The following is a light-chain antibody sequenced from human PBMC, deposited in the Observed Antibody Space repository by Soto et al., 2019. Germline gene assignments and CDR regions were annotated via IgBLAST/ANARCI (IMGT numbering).Light chain of an antibody. V-gene: IGLV2-8*01. CDR3: SSYAGRNNLEV. CDR2: EVS. J-gene: IGLJ1*01. Sequence: QSVLTQPPSASGSPGQSVTISCTGTSSDVGGYNYVSWYQQHPGKAPKLMIYEVSKRPSGVPDRFSGSKSGNTASLTVSGPQAEDEADYYCSSYAGRNNLEVFGTGTKVTVL. CDR1: SSDVGGYNY.